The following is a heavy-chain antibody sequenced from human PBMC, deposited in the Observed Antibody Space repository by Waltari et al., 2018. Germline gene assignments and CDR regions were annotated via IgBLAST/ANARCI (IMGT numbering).Heavy chain of an antibody. V-gene: IGHV1-46*01. Sequence: QVQLVQSGAEVKKPGASVKISCKTSEYTFASSYVHWVRQAPGQGLEWKGIINPSGGSTIYAQGFQGRVTMTRDTSTSTVYMELSSLKSEDTAVYYCATDTGALWMDVWGQGTTVTVSS. D-gene: IGHD2-21*01. J-gene: IGHJ6*02. CDR2: INPSGGST. CDR1: EYTFASSY. CDR3: ATDTGALWMDV.